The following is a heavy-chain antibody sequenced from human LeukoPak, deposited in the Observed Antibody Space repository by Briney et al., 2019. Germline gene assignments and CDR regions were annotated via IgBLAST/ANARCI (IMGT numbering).Heavy chain of an antibody. CDR1: GFTFSSYE. J-gene: IGHJ6*03. D-gene: IGHD5-24*01. CDR3: ARDREMATITDYYYYMDV. CDR2: ISSSGSTI. V-gene: IGHV3-48*03. Sequence: PGGSLRLSCAASGFTFSSYEMNWVRQAPGKGLEWVSYISSSGSTIYYADSVKGRFTISRDNAKNSLYLQMNSLRAEDTAVYYCARDREMATITDYYYYMDVWGKGTTVTISS.